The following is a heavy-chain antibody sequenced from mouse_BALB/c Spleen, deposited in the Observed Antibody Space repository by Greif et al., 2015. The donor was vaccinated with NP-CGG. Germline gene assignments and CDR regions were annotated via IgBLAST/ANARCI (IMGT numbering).Heavy chain of an antibody. CDR1: GFTFSDYG. CDR2: ISNLAYSI. CDR3: ARDYYGSSYYFDY. J-gene: IGHJ2*01. Sequence: EVNVVEFGGGLVQPGGSRKLSCAASGFTFSDYGMAWVRQAPGKGPEWVAFISNLAYSIYYADTVTGRFTISRENAKNTLYLEMSSLRSEDTAMYYCARDYYGSSYYFDYWGQGTTLTVSS. D-gene: IGHD1-1*01. V-gene: IGHV5-15*02.